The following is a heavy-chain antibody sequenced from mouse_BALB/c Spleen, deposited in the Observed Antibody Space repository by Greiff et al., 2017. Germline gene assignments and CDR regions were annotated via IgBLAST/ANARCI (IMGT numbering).Heavy chain of an antibody. J-gene: IGHJ4*01. D-gene: IGHD2-14*01. V-gene: IGHV1-12*01. CDR1: GYTFTSYN. Sequence: QVQLQQPGAELVKPGASVKMSCKASGYTFTSYNMHWVKQTPGQGLAWIGAIYPGNGYTSYNQKFKGKATLTADKSSSTAYMQLSSLTSEDSAVYYCARGRYDVLYYYAMDYWGQGTSVTVSS. CDR3: ARGRYDVLYYYAMDY. CDR2: IYPGNGYT.